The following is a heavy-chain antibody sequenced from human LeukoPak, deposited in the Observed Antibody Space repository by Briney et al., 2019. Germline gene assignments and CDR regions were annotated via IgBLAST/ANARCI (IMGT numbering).Heavy chain of an antibody. V-gene: IGHV1-8*01. CDR2: MNPNSGIT. D-gene: IGHD3-22*01. CDR1: GYTFISYD. J-gene: IGHJ4*02. CDR3: ARGLYYYDSNGRTPYDY. Sequence: EASVKVSCKASGYTFISYDINWVRQAPGQGLEWMGWMNPNSGITVYAQKFQGRVSMTRNTSISTAYMELSSLRSEDTAVYYCARGLYYYDSNGRTPYDYWGQGTLVTVSS.